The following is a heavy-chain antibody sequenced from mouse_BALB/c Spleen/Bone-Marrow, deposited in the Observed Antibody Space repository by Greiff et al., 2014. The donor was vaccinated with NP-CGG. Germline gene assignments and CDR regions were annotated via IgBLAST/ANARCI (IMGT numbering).Heavy chain of an antibody. CDR2: IDPENGDT. J-gene: IGHJ2*01. V-gene: IGHV14-4*02. CDR3: NAGGYVDY. CDR1: GFNIKDYY. Sequence: EVQLQQSGAELVRSGASVKLSCTTSGFNIKDYYMHWVKQRPEQGLEWIGWIDPENGDTEYAPKFQGKATMTADTSSNTAYLQLSSLTSEDTAVYYYNAGGYVDYWGQGTTLTVSS.